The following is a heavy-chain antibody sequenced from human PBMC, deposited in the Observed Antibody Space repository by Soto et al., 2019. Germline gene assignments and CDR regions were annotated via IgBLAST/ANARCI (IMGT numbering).Heavy chain of an antibody. CDR2: ISYDGSNK. V-gene: IGHV3-30*03. J-gene: IGHJ4*02. CDR3: ASSGYDDDFDY. Sequence: GGSLRLSCAASGFTFSSYGMHWVRQAPGKGLEWVAVISYDGSNKYYADSVKGRFTISRDNSKNTLYLQMNSLRAEDTAVYYCASSGYDDDFDYWGQGTLFTVSS. D-gene: IGHD5-12*01. CDR1: GFTFSSYG.